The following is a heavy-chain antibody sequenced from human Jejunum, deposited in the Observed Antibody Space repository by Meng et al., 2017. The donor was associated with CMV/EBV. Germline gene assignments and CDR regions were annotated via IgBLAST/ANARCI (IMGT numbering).Heavy chain of an antibody. CDR3: ASPLGILGIVDL. CDR1: GGSISSSSYY. Sequence: QLRLREPGPDMVKPSEPLSLTCTVSGGSISSSSYYWGWIRQPPGKGLEWIGSIYYSGSTYYNPSLKSRVTISVDTSKNQFSLKLSSVTAADTAVYYCASPLGILGIVDLWGRGTLPGHRLL. CDR2: IYYSGST. V-gene: IGHV4-39*01. J-gene: IGHJ2*01. D-gene: IGHD7-27*01.